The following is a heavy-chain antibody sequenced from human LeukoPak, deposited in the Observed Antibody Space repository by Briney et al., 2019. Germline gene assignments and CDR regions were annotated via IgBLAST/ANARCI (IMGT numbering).Heavy chain of an antibody. Sequence: GASVKVSCKASGGTFSSYAISWVRQAPGQGLEWMGGIIPIFGTANYAQKFQGRVTITADESTSTAYMELSSLRSEDTAVYYCARAYRDSSGYYYYYYYMDVWGKGPTVTISS. V-gene: IGHV1-69*13. J-gene: IGHJ6*03. D-gene: IGHD3-22*01. CDR3: ARAYRDSSGYYYYYYYMDV. CDR1: GGTFSSYA. CDR2: IIPIFGTA.